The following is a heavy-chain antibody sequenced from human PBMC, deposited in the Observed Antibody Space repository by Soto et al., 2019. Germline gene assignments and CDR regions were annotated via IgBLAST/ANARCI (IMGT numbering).Heavy chain of an antibody. V-gene: IGHV3-11*06. CDR3: ARNGRAYYYYGMDV. Sequence: GGSLRLSCVASGFSVESDYMTWVRQAPGKGLEWVSYISSSSSYTNYADSVKGRFTISRDNAKNSLYLQMNSLRAEDTAVYYCARNGRAYYYYGMDVWGQGTTVTV. CDR2: ISSSSSYT. CDR1: GFSVESDY. J-gene: IGHJ6*02. D-gene: IGHD4-17*01.